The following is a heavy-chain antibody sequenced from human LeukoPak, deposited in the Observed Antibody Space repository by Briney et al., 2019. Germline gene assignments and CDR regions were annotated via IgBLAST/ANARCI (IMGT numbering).Heavy chain of an antibody. CDR3: ARDSYFYDSSAYYYY. J-gene: IGHJ4*02. D-gene: IGHD3-22*01. CDR2: IYSGGST. CDR1: GFTVSSNY. V-gene: IGHV3-53*01. Sequence: PGGSLRLSCAASGFTVSSNYMSWVRQAPGKGLEWVSVIYSGGSTYYADSVKGRFTISRDNSKNTLYLQMNSLRAEDTAVYYCARDSYFYDSSAYYYYWGQGTLVTVSS.